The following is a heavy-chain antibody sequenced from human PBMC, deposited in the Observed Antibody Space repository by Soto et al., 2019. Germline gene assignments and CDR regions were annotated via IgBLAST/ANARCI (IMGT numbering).Heavy chain of an antibody. CDR1: GASISSGDYY. CDR2: IYYSGTT. D-gene: IGHD3-16*01. CDR3: ACRFGTA. J-gene: IGHJ6*02. V-gene: IGHV4-30-4*01. Sequence: QVQLQESGPGLVKPSQTLSLTCTVSGASISSGDYYWTWIRQPPGKGLEWVGYIYYSGTTYYNPSLKSRVSISLDTSKNRFSLKLSSVSAADTGVYYCACRFGTAWGQGTTVTVSS.